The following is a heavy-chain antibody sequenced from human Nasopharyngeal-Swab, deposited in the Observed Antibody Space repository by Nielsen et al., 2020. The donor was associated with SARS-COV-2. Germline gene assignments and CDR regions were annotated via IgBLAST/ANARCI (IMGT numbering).Heavy chain of an antibody. CDR2: INPTDGST. V-gene: IGHV1-46*01. CDR3: ARVLPFRITGTSGMDV. D-gene: IGHD1-7*01. Sequence: VRQMPGKGPEWMGIINPTDGSTSYAQKFEGRVTMTRVTSTSTVYMELNSLRSEDTAVYYCARVLPFRITGTSGMDVWGQGTTVTVSS. J-gene: IGHJ6*02.